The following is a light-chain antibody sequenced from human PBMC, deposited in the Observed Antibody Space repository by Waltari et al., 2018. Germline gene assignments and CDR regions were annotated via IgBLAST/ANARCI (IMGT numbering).Light chain of an antibody. CDR2: STS. J-gene: IGLJ2*01. CDR3: AAWDDFLDGLV. CDR1: PPNLGFTR. V-gene: IGLV1-44*01. Sequence: SVLTQPPSASGTPGQRVPLSCSGRPPNLGFTRVHWYQQLPGTAPKLLIYSTSRRPSGVPDRFSGSKSGTSASLAISGLRSEDEADYYCAAWDDFLDGLVFGGGTKVTVL.